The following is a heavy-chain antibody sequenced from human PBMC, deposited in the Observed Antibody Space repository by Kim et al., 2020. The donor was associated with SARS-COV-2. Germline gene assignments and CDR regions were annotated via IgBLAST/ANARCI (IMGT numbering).Heavy chain of an antibody. Sequence: SETLSLTCTVSGGSISSGDYYWSWIRQPPGKGLEWIGYIYYSGSTYYNPSLKSRVTISVDTSKNQFSLKLSSVTAADTAVYYCARVLQLLRFLEWPDSYYFDYWGQGTLVTVSS. D-gene: IGHD3-3*01. V-gene: IGHV4-30-4*01. CDR3: ARVLQLLRFLEWPDSYYFDY. CDR1: GGSISSGDYY. J-gene: IGHJ4*02. CDR2: IYYSGST.